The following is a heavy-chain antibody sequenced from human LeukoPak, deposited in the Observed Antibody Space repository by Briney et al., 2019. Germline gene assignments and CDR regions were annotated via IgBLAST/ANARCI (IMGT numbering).Heavy chain of an antibody. CDR2: IHCSGST. CDR1: GGSFSGYY. V-gene: IGHV4-59*01. CDR3: AGRLWRRDGYNLSAFDI. D-gene: IGHD5-24*01. Sequence: SETLSLTCAVYGGSFSGYYWNWIRQPPGKGLEWIGYIHCSGSTNYNPSLKSRVTISVDTSKNQFSLKLSSVTAADTAVYYCAGRLWRRDGYNLSAFDIWGQGTMVTVSS. J-gene: IGHJ3*02.